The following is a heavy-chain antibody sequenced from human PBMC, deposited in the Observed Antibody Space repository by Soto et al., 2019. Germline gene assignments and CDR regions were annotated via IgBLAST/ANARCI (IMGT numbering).Heavy chain of an antibody. V-gene: IGHV3-23*01. CDR1: GFSFNIYA. Sequence: EVHLLESGGGLVQPGGSLRLSCAASGFSFNIYAMKWVRQAPGKGLECVSAISAGGGNTYYADSVKGRFTISRDNSKNTLYLQMNSLRADETAVYYCAKAPTYDYYYCMDVWGKGTTVTVSS. CDR3: AKAPTYDYYYCMDV. CDR2: ISAGGGNT. J-gene: IGHJ6*03.